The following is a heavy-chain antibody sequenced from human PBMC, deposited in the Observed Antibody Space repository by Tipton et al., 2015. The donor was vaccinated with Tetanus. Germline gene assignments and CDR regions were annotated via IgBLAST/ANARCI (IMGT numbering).Heavy chain of an antibody. CDR1: GYTFTGYY. CDR2: IDPNSGGT. J-gene: IGHJ6*02. Sequence: QLVQSGAEVKKPGASLKVSCKASGYTFTGYYLYWVRQAPGQGLEWLGWIDPNSGGTIYAQKFQGRVTMTRDTSISTAYMEWSRLRSDDTAVYYCARDRGDYIYYGMDVWGPGTTVTVTS. V-gene: IGHV1-2*02. CDR3: ARDRGDYIYYGMDV. D-gene: IGHD3-22*01.